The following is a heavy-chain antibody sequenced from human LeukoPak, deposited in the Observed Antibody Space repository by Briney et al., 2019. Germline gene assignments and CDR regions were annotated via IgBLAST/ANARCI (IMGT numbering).Heavy chain of an antibody. CDR3: ARARAAAGTDWFDP. V-gene: IGHV3-21*01. J-gene: IGHJ5*02. Sequence: GGSLRLSCAASGFTFSSYSMNWVRQAPGKGLEWVSSISSSSSYIYYADSVKGRFTISRDNAKNSLYLQMNSLRAEDTAVYYCARARAAAGTDWFDPWGQGTLVTVSS. CDR2: ISSSSSYI. D-gene: IGHD6-13*01. CDR1: GFTFSSYS.